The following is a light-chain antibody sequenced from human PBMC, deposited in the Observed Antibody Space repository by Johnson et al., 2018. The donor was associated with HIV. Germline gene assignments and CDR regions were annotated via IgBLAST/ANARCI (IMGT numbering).Light chain of an antibody. Sequence: QPVLTQPPSVSAAPGQKVTISCSGSSSNIGNNYVSWYQQLPGTAPKLLIYDNNKRPSGIPDRFSGSKSGTSATLGITGLQTGDEADYYCGTWDSSLSVLYVFGVGTKVTVL. J-gene: IGLJ1*01. CDR1: SSNIGNNY. V-gene: IGLV1-51*01. CDR2: DNN. CDR3: GTWDSSLSVLYV.